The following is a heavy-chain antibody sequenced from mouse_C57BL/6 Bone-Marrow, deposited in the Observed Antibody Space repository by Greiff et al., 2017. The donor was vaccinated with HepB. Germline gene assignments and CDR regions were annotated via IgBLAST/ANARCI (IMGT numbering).Heavy chain of an antibody. D-gene: IGHD1-1*01. Sequence: EVKVEESGGGLVQSGRSLRLSCATSGFTFSDFYMEWVRQAPGKGLEWIAASRNKANDYTTEYSASVKGRFIVSRDTSQSILYLQMNALRAEDTAIYYCARDHYYGSSHWYFDVWGTGTTVTGAS. CDR2: SRNKANDYTT. CDR3: ARDHYYGSSHWYFDV. J-gene: IGHJ1*03. CDR1: GFTFSDFY. V-gene: IGHV7-1*01.